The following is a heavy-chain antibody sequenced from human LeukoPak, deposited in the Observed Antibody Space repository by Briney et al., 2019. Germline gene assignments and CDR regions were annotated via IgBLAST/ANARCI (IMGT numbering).Heavy chain of an antibody. CDR2: IYTSGST. V-gene: IGHV4-59*10. Sequence: KPSETLSLTCAVSGGSISNFYWSWIRQPAGKGLEWIGRIYTSGSTNYNPSLKSRVTISVDTSKNQFSLKLSSVTAADTAVYYCARLGAVRAFDIWGQGTMVTVSS. CDR3: ARLGAVRAFDI. J-gene: IGHJ3*02. CDR1: GGSISNFY.